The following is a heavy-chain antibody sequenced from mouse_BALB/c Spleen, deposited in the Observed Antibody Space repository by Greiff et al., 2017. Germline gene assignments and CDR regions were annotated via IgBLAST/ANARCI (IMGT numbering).Heavy chain of an antibody. CDR1: GYTFTDYA. V-gene: IGHV1S137*01. Sequence: QVQLKESGAELVRPGVSVKISCKGSGYTFTDYAMHWVKQSHAKSLEWIGVISTYYGDASYNQKFKGKATMTVDKSSSTAYMELARLTSEDSAIYYCARQANYNYAMDYWGQGTSVTVSS. D-gene: IGHD2-1*01. CDR2: ISTYYGDA. J-gene: IGHJ4*01. CDR3: ARQANYNYAMDY.